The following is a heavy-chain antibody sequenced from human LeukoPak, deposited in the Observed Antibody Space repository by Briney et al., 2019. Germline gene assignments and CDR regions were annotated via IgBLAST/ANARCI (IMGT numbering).Heavy chain of an antibody. J-gene: IGHJ4*02. D-gene: IGHD6-13*01. CDR3: AREPTDSSSWNFDY. CDR2: SSSSGSTI. CDR1: GFTFSDYY. Sequence: GGSLRLSCAASGFTFSDYYMTWIRQAPGKGLEWVSYSSSSGSTIYYADSVKGRFTISRDNAKNSLYLEMNSLRAEDTAVYYCAREPTDSSSWNFDYWGQGTLVTVSS. V-gene: IGHV3-11*01.